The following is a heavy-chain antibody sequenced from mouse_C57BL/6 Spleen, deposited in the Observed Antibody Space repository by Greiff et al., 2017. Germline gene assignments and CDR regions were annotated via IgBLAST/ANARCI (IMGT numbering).Heavy chain of an antibody. J-gene: IGHJ3*01. D-gene: IGHD2-10*01. V-gene: IGHV1-26*01. CDR2: INPNNGGT. CDR3: APYYGNYWFAY. CDR1: GYTFTDYY. Sequence: EVQLQQSGPELVKPGASVKISCKASGYTFTDYYMNWVKQSHGKSLEWIGDINPNNGGTSYNQKFKGKATLTVDKSSSTAYMELRSLTSEDSAVYYCAPYYGNYWFAYWGQGTLVTVSA.